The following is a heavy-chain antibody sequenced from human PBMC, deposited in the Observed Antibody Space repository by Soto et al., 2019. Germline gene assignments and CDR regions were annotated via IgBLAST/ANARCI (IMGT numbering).Heavy chain of an antibody. J-gene: IGHJ5*02. Sequence: EVQVVETGGGLIQPGGSLRLSCAVSGFTVSSNYMSWVRQPPGKGPEWVSDIYSGGSTYYADSVKGRFTISRDNSKNTLYLQMNSLRAEDTAVYYCARETDGHNPHWFDLWCQGTLVTVSS. CDR1: GFTVSSNY. V-gene: IGHV3-53*02. CDR3: ARETDGHNPHWFDL. CDR2: IYSGGST.